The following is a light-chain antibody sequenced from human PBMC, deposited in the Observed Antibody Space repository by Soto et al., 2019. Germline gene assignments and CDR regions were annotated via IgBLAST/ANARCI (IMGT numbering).Light chain of an antibody. CDR1: QSISSY. V-gene: IGKV1-39*01. Sequence: DIQMTQSPSSLSASVGDRVTITCRASQSISSYLNWYQQKPGKAPKLLIYAASSLQSGVPSRFSGSGSGTDFTLTISSLQPEDFATYYCQQYNSYLLTFGPGTTVDIK. J-gene: IGKJ3*01. CDR3: QQYNSYLLT. CDR2: AAS.